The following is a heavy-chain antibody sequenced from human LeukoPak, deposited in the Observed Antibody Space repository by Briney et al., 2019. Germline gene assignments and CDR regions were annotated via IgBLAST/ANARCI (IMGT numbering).Heavy chain of an antibody. CDR3: ARGLYYYMDV. CDR2: FYSGGST. CDR1: GFTVSSNY. Sequence: GGSLRLSCAASGFTVSSNYMSWVRQAPGKGLEWVSVFYSGGSTYYADSVRGRFTISRDNSKNTLYLQMNSLRAEDTAVYYCARGLYYYMDVWGKGTTVTVSS. V-gene: IGHV3-53*01. J-gene: IGHJ6*03.